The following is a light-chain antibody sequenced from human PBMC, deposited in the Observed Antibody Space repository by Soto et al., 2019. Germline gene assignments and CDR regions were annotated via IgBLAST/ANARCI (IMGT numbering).Light chain of an antibody. CDR1: QGISSE. V-gene: IGKV3-15*01. J-gene: IGKJ2*01. Sequence: EIVMTQSPATLSLSPGERAALSCRASQGISSELAWYQQKPRQPPSLLIYGASTRATGVPARFTGSGSGSDFTLTIRGLQSEDFAVYYCQQGHNWPLTFGQGTRLEI. CDR2: GAS. CDR3: QQGHNWPLT.